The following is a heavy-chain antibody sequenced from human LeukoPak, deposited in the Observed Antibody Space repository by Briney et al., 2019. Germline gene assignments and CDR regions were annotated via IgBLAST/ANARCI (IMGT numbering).Heavy chain of an antibody. V-gene: IGHV3-33*01. Sequence: GGSLRLSCAASGFTFSTYGMHWVRQAPGKGLEWVAVVWYDGSNKYYADSVKGRFTISRDNSKNTLYLQMNSLRAEDTAVYYCARDTSSSGWYGFDYWGQGTLVTVSP. CDR3: ARDTSSSGWYGFDY. CDR2: VWYDGSNK. J-gene: IGHJ4*02. CDR1: GFTFSTYG. D-gene: IGHD6-19*01.